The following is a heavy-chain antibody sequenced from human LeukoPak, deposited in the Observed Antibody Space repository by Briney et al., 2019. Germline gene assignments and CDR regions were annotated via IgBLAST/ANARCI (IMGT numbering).Heavy chain of an antibody. J-gene: IGHJ6*03. Sequence: ASVKVSCKASGYTFTGYYLHWVRQAPGQGLEWMGWMNPKSGATDYARKFQGRVTMTRDTSISTAYMELTRLRSDDTAVYFCARGSDYDDYFYMDFWGKGTTVTVSS. CDR3: ARGSDYDDYFYMDF. V-gene: IGHV1-2*02. CDR1: GYTFTGYY. CDR2: MNPKSGAT.